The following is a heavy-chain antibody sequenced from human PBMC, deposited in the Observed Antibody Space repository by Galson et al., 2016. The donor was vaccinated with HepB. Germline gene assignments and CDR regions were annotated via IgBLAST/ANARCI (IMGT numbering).Heavy chain of an antibody. J-gene: IGHJ4*02. CDR1: GGTFSNYA. V-gene: IGHV1-69*13. CDR2: IIPIFPRP. CDR3: ARSVMTSLLTPPDPLDY. D-gene: IGHD4-23*01. Sequence: SVKVSCKASGGTFSNYAISWVRQAPGQGLEWMGGIIPIFPRPNYAQKFQGRLTITADESTSTVYMELRSLRSEDAAVYFCARSVMTSLLTPPDPLDYWGRGTLVTVSS.